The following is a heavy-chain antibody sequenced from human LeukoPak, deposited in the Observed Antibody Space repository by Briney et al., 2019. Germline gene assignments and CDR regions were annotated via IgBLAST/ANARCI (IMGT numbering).Heavy chain of an antibody. V-gene: IGHV7-4-1*02. CDR1: GYTFTSYA. D-gene: IGHD3-10*01. J-gene: IGHJ4*02. CDR3: ARVDGSGGYLWVDY. CDR2: INTNTGNP. Sequence: ASVKVSCKASGYTFTSYAMNWVRQAPGQGLEWMGCINTNTGNPTYAQGFTGRFVFSLDTSVSTAYLQISSLKAEDTAVYYCARVDGSGGYLWVDYWGQGTLVTVSS.